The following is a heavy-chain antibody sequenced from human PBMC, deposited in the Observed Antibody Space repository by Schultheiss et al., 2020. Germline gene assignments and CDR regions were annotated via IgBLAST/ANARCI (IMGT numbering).Heavy chain of an antibody. Sequence: SATLSLTCTVSGGSISSSSYYWGWIRQPPGKGLEWIGSIYYSGSTYYNPSLKSRVTISVDTSKNQFSLKLSSVTAADTAVFYCARGFDAFDIWGQGTMVTVSS. D-gene: IGHD3-10*01. CDR3: ARGFDAFDI. CDR1: GGSISSSSYY. J-gene: IGHJ3*02. V-gene: IGHV4-39*01. CDR2: IYYSGST.